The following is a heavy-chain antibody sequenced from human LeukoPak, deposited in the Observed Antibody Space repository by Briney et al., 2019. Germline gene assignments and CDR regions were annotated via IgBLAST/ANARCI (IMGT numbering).Heavy chain of an antibody. V-gene: IGHV3-21*01. J-gene: IGHJ5*02. CDR1: GFTFSSYS. CDR3: ARDDPGPGGYNWFDP. CDR2: ISSSSSYI. D-gene: IGHD3-10*01. Sequence: PGGSLRLSCAASGFTFSSYSMNWVRQAPGKGLEWVSSISSSSSYIYYADSVKGRFTISRDNAKNSLYLQMNSLRAEDTAVYYCARDDPGPGGYNWFDPWGQGTLVTVSS.